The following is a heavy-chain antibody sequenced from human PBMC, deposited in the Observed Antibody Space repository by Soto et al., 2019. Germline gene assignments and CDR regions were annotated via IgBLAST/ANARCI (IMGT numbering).Heavy chain of an antibody. Sequence: ASVTVSTKTSVYPSSNYGITWVGQAPGQPLEWLGWISLYSDGTNYAQKFQGRVSMTTDTSTTTAYMELRSLRSDDTAVYYCARVVPGAEAWFGPWGQGTLVTVSS. D-gene: IGHD2-2*01. J-gene: IGHJ5*02. V-gene: IGHV1-18*01. CDR1: VYPSSNYG. CDR3: ARVVPGAEAWFGP. CDR2: ISLYSDGT.